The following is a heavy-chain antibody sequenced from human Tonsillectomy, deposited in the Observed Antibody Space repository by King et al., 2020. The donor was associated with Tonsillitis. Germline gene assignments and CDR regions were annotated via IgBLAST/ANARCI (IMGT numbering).Heavy chain of an antibody. CDR3: ARVNCSTTSCYLTLDY. V-gene: IGHV3-72*01. J-gene: IGHJ4*02. CDR2: TRNKANSHTT. D-gene: IGHD2-2*01. Sequence: GGGGVQPGGGLRLSGAASGFNCSDHCMDWVRQAPGKGLEWVGRTRNKANSHTTDYAASVRGRFTSSRDDSKNSLYLQMNSLKTEDTAVYYCARVNCSTTSCYLTLDYWGQGTLVTVSS. CDR1: GFNCSDHC.